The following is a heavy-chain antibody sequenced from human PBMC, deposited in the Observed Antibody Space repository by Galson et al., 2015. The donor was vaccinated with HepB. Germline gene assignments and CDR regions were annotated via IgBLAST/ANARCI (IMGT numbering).Heavy chain of an antibody. J-gene: IGHJ3*02. Sequence: SLRLSCAASGFTFSSYGMHWVRQAPGKGLEWVAVISYDGSNKYYADSVKGRFTISRDNSKNTLYLQMNSLRAEDTAVYYCAKERYLLIWGQGTMVTVSS. V-gene: IGHV3-30*18. CDR3: AKERYLLI. D-gene: IGHD1-26*01. CDR2: ISYDGSNK. CDR1: GFTFSSYG.